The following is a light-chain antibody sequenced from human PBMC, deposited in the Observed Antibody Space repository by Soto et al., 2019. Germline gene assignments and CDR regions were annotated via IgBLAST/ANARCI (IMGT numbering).Light chain of an antibody. CDR2: DAC. V-gene: IGKV1-5*01. CDR1: QSVSTR. Sequence: GDRVTITCRASQSVSTRLAWHQQKPGKAPKVLIYDACNLETGVPSRFSGSGSGREFTLTISSLQPDDFATYYCQQYHSYPWTFGQGTKVEIK. CDR3: QQYHSYPWT. J-gene: IGKJ1*01.